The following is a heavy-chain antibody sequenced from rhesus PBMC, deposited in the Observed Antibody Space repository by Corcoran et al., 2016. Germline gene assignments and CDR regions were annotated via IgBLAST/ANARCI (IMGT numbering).Heavy chain of an antibody. J-gene: IGHJ4*01. CDR3: ASGIAAAGTRYYFDY. D-gene: IGHD6-25*01. V-gene: IGHV4-169*02. Sequence: QLQLQESGPGLVKPSETLSVTCAASGGSISSSYWSWIRQAPGKGLEWIGYIYGSGSSTNYNPSLKSRVTLSVDTSENQLSLKLGSGTAADTAVYYCASGIAAAGTRYYFDYRGQGVLVTVSS. CDR2: IYGSGSST. CDR1: GGSISSSY.